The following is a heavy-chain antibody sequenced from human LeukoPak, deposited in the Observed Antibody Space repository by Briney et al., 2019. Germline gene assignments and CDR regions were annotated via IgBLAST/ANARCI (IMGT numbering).Heavy chain of an antibody. D-gene: IGHD4-11*01. V-gene: IGHV1-69*13. CDR2: IIPIFGTA. CDR1: GGTFSSYA. CDR3: ARRRDYPEPVFDY. J-gene: IGHJ4*02. Sequence: SVKVSCKASGGTFSSYAISWVRQAPGQGLEWMGGIIPIFGTANYAQKFQGRVTITADESTSTAYMELSSLRSEDTAVYYCARRRDYPEPVFDYWGQGTLVTVSS.